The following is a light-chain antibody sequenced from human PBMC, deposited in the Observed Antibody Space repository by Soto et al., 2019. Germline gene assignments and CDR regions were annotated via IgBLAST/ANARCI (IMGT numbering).Light chain of an antibody. CDR1: QSIDSW. J-gene: IGKJ1*01. V-gene: IGKV1-5*01. CDR3: QQYNRYWT. Sequence: DIQMTQSPSTLSASFGDRVTITCRASQSIDSWLAWYQQKPGRAPKLLIYDASSLQSGVPSRLSGSGSETALTLTISSLFPDDFATYYCQQYNRYWTFGQGTKVDIK. CDR2: DAS.